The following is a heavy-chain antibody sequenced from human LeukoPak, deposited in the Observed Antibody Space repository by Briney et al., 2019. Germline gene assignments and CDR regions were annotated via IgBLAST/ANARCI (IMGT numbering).Heavy chain of an antibody. CDR1: GFTFSSYA. CDR3: AKNLYCGGGSCYPSALGMDV. CDR2: ISGSGNRT. J-gene: IGHJ6*02. V-gene: IGHV3-23*01. D-gene: IGHD2-15*01. Sequence: HPGGPLRLSCAASGFTFSSYAMSWVRQAPGKGLEWVSSISGSGNRTYYADSVKGRFAISRDNSKNTLFLQMNSLRAEDTAVYYCAKNLYCGGGSCYPSALGMDVWGQGTTVTVSS.